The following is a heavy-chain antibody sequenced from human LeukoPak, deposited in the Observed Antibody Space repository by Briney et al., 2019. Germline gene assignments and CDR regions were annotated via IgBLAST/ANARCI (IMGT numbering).Heavy chain of an antibody. D-gene: IGHD2-2*01. Sequence: GGSLRLSCAASGFTVNSQYMSWDRQAPGKGLEWVSVIYTGGTTHYADSVKGRFTISRDNAKNTLYLQMNSLRAEDTAVYYCARRKVVSAYYYGMDVWGQGTTVTVSS. CDR3: ARRKVVSAYYYGMDV. CDR1: GFTVNSQY. CDR2: IYTGGTT. J-gene: IGHJ6*02. V-gene: IGHV3-66*01.